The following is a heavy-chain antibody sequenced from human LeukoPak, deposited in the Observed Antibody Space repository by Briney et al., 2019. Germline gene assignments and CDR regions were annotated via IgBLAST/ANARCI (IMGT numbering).Heavy chain of an antibody. CDR2: IYAYDGNR. CDR1: GYTFINNG. J-gene: IGHJ4*02. D-gene: IGHD4/OR15-4a*01. V-gene: IGHV1-18*01. CDR3: AKDIDYIVDY. Sequence: ASVKVSCKTSGYTFINNGISWVRQAPGQGLEWMAWIYAYDGNRRYAQKFQDRVTMTTDTSTNTAYLELRNLRSDDTAVYYCAKDIDYIVDYWGQGTLVSVSS.